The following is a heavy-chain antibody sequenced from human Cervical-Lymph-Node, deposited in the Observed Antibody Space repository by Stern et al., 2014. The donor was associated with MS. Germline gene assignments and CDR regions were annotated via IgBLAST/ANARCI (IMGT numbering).Heavy chain of an antibody. V-gene: IGHV4-4*02. J-gene: IGHJ5*02. D-gene: IGHD6-13*01. CDR3: VRALGSSSFRYWFDH. CDR2: IYHAGTT. CDR1: GDSISSSNW. Sequence: QVQLQESGPGLVKPSGTLSLTCAVSGDSISSSNWWSWVRQSPGKGLEWVGDIYHAGTTNYNSTLKSRLTISADNSKNQFSLKLTSVTAADTAVYYCVRALGSSSFRYWFDHWGQGTLVIVSS.